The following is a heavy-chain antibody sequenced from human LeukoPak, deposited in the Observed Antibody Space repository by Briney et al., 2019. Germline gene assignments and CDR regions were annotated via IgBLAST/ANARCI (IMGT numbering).Heavy chain of an antibody. Sequence: GGSLRLSCAASGFTFSRYSMNWVRQAPGKGLEWVSSISSSSSYIYYADSVKGRFTISRDNAKNSLYLQMNSLRAEDTAVYYCARDEEQLLPYFDYWGQGTLVTVSS. CDR2: ISSSSSYI. V-gene: IGHV3-21*01. D-gene: IGHD6-6*01. J-gene: IGHJ4*02. CDR3: ARDEEQLLPYFDY. CDR1: GFTFSRYS.